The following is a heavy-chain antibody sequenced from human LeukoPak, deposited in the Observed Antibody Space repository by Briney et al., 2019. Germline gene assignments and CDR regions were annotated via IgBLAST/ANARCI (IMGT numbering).Heavy chain of an antibody. D-gene: IGHD6-19*01. CDR2: ISAYNGNT. J-gene: IGHJ4*02. CDR3: ARNSSGWYDPNYFDY. CDR1: GYTFTSYG. Sequence: ASVKVSCKASGYTFTSYGISWVRQAPGQGLEWMGWISAYNGNTNYAQNLQGRVTMTTDTSTSTAYMELRSLRSDDTAVYYCARNSSGWYDPNYFDYWGQGTLVTVCS. V-gene: IGHV1-18*01.